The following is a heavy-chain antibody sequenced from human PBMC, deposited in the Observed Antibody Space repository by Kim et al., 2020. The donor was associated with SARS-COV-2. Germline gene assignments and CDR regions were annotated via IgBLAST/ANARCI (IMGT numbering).Heavy chain of an antibody. CDR2: IYTSGST. J-gene: IGHJ5*02. V-gene: IGHV4-4*07. Sequence: SETLSLTCTVSGGSISSYYWSWIRQPAGKGLEWIGRIYTSGSTNYNPSLKSRVTMSVDTSKNQFSLKLSSVTAADTAVYYCARDVQWLVSFTPRNWFDPWGQGTLVTVSS. D-gene: IGHD6-19*01. CDR3: ARDVQWLVSFTPRNWFDP. CDR1: GGSISSYY.